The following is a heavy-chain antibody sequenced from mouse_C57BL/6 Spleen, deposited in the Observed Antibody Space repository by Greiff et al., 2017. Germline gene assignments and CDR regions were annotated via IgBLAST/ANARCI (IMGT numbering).Heavy chain of an antibody. V-gene: IGHV1-69*01. J-gene: IGHJ4*01. Sequence: QVQLQQPGVEFVMPGVSVKLSCKASGYTFTSYWMHWVKQRPGQGLEWIGEIDLSDSYINYNQKFKGNSTLTIDKSSSTAYMQLSSLTSEASAVYYCARKKIFKDYWGQGTSVTVSS. CDR3: ARKKIFKDY. CDR1: GYTFTSYW. CDR2: IDLSDSYI.